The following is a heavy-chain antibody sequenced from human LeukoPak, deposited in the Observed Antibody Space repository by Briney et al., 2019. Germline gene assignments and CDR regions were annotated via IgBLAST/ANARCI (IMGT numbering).Heavy chain of an antibody. J-gene: IGHJ4*02. CDR3: AAVYFGVDY. V-gene: IGHV4-34*08. D-gene: IGHD3-16*01. CDR2: INHSGST. Sequence: GSLRLSCAASGFTFSSYAMSWVRQPPGKGLEWIGEINHSGSTNYNPSLKSRVTISVDTSKNQFSLKLSSVTAADTAVYYCAAVYFGVDYWGQGTLVTVSS. CDR1: GFTFSSYA.